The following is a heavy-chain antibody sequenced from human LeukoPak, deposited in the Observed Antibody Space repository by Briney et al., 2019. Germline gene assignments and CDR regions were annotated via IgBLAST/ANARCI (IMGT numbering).Heavy chain of an antibody. CDR1: GYTFTGYY. CDR2: INTNSGGT. CDR3: AGIAVAGQDLDY. D-gene: IGHD6-19*01. J-gene: IGHJ4*02. V-gene: IGHV1-2*02. Sequence: ASVKVSCKASGYTFTGYYMHWVRQDPGQGLEWMGWINTNSGGTNYAQKFQGRFTMTRDTSISTAYMELSRLRSDDTAVYYCAGIAVAGQDLDYWGQGTLVTVSS.